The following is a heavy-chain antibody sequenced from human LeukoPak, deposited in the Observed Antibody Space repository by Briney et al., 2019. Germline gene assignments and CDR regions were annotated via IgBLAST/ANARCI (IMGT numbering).Heavy chain of an antibody. V-gene: IGHV3-23*01. CDR3: ARFMIVSPMDV. J-gene: IGHJ6*03. D-gene: IGHD3-22*01. Sequence: GGSLRLSCAASGFTFSSYAMSWVRQAPGKGLEWVSAISGSGGSTYYADSVKGRFTISRDNAKNSVYLQMNSLRAEDTAVYYCARFMIVSPMDVWGKGTTVTISS. CDR2: ISGSGGST. CDR1: GFTFSSYA.